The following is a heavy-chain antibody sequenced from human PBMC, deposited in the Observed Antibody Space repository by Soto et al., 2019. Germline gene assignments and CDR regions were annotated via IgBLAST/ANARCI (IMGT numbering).Heavy chain of an antibody. D-gene: IGHD5-18*01. CDR2: INAYNGNT. CDR3: ARDTAMALPDA. J-gene: IGHJ4*02. CDR1: GYTFTSYA. Sequence: QVQLVQSGAEVKKPGASVKVSCKASGYTFTSYAISWVRQAPGQGLEWMGWINAYNGNTNSAQKLQGRVSMTTDTATNTAYMELRSLRSDDTAVYYCARDTAMALPDAWGQGTLVTVSS. V-gene: IGHV1-18*01.